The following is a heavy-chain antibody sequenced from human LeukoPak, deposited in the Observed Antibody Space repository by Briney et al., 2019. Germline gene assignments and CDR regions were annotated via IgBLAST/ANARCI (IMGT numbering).Heavy chain of an antibody. CDR1: GGSFSGYY. Sequence: SEALSLTCAVYGGSFSGYYWSWIRQPPGKRLEWIGEINHSGSTNYNPSLKSRVTISVDTSKNQFSLKLSSVTAADTAVYYCARFTGGGNPVGKAKTYYFDYWGQGTLVTVSS. CDR2: INHSGST. J-gene: IGHJ4*02. CDR3: ARFTGGGNPVGKAKTYYFDY. V-gene: IGHV4-34*01. D-gene: IGHD4-23*01.